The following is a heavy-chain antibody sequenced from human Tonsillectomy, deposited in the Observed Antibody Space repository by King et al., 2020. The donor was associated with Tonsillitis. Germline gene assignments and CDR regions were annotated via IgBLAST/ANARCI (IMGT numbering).Heavy chain of an antibody. CDR3: ARTGDPWFDL. J-gene: IGHJ5*02. V-gene: IGHV2-5*02. D-gene: IGHD7-27*01. CDR2: IYWDDEK. CDR1: GFSLSSGVG. Sequence: ITLKESGQALVKPTQTLTLTCTFSGFSLSSGVGVGWLRQPPGKALQWLALIYWDDEKRYSPSLKSRLTITKDTSKNQVVLIMTNMDPEDTATYYCARTGDPWFDLWGQGTLVTVSS.